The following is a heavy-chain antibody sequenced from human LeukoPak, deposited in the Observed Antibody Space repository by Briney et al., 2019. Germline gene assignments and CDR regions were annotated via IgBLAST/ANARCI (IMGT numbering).Heavy chain of an antibody. J-gene: IGHJ6*02. CDR3: ARDLVEYSSSSGPYYYYGMDV. V-gene: IGHV1-2*02. D-gene: IGHD6-6*01. Sequence: GSVKVSCKASGYTFTSYGISWVRQAPGQGLEWMGWINPNSGGTNYAQKFQGRVTMTRDTSISTAYMELSRLRSDDTAVYYCARDLVEYSSSSGPYYYYGMDVWGQGTTVTVSS. CDR2: INPNSGGT. CDR1: GYTFTSYG.